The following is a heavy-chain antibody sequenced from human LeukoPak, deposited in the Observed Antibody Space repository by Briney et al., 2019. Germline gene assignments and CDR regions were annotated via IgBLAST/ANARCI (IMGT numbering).Heavy chain of an antibody. CDR2: IYYSGST. J-gene: IGHJ4*02. CDR3: ARQEIAAAGTVYFDY. Sequence: SETLSLTCTVSGGSISSSSYYWGWIRQPPGKGLEGIGSIYYSGSTYYNPSLKSRVTISVDTSKNQFSLKLSSVTAADTAVYYCARQEIAAAGTVYFDYWGQGTLVTVSS. D-gene: IGHD6-13*01. CDR1: GGSISSSSYY. V-gene: IGHV4-39*01.